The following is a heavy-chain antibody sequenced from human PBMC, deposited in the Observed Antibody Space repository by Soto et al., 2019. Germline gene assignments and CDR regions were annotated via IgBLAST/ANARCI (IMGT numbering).Heavy chain of an antibody. CDR1: GGSINSGDYS. V-gene: IGHV4-30-2*01. D-gene: IGHD3-22*01. Sequence: SETLSLTCTVSGGSINSGDYSWTWIRQPPGKGLEWIGYIYHTGTTYYNMSLKSRVTISVDRSKNQFSLKLSSVTAADTAVYYCASGLNYYDSSGDSWFASWGQGTLVTVSS. CDR3: ASGLNYYDSSGDSWFAS. CDR2: IYHTGTT. J-gene: IGHJ5*01.